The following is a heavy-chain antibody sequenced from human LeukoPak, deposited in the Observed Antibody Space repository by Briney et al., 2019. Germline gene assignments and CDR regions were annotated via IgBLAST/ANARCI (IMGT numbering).Heavy chain of an antibody. Sequence: GGSLRLSCAASGFALSSHWMTWVRQVPGRGPEWVANVNRDGSETYYLDSVKGRFTISKDNAKNSLYLQMNGLRAEGTALYHCARNNGMDVWGQGTTVIVSS. CDR3: ARNNGMDV. CDR1: GFALSSHW. J-gene: IGHJ6*02. CDR2: VNRDGSET. V-gene: IGHV3-7*03.